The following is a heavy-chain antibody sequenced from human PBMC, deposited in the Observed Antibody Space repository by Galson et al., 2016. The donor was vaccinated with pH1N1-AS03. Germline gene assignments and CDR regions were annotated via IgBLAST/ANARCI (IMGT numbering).Heavy chain of an antibody. J-gene: IGHJ3*02. CDR1: GFTFSSYR. CDR2: ISSSGNYK. CDR3: ARSRIPDYYDSSTYRPDAFDI. V-gene: IGHV3-21*01. Sequence: SLRLSCAASGFTFSSYRMNWVRQAPGKGLEWVSSISSSGNYKYYADSVKGRFTVSRDNAMNSLYLQMNSLRAEDTALYYCARSRIPDYYDSSTYRPDAFDIWGQGTMVTVSS. D-gene: IGHD3-22*01.